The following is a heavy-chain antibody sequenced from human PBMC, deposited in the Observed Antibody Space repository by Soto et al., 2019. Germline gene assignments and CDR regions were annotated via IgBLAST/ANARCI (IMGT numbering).Heavy chain of an antibody. V-gene: IGHV3-48*01. J-gene: IGHJ6*03. CDR2: ISSSSSTI. D-gene: IGHD1-7*01. CDR1: GFTFSSYS. Sequence: HPGGSLRLSCAASGFTFSSYSMNWVRQAPGKGLEWVSYISSSSSTIYYADSVKGRFTISRDNAKNSLYLQMNSLRAEDTAVYYCAREGPGVGIRYNWNYGLNYYMDVWGKVTTVTVSS. CDR3: AREGPGVGIRYNWNYGLNYYMDV.